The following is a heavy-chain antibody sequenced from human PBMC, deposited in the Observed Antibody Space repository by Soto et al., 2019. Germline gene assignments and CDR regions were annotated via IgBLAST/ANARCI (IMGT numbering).Heavy chain of an antibody. Sequence: PGGSLRLSCAASGFTFSSYSMNWVRQAPGKGLEWVSYISSSSSTIYYADSVKGRFTISRDKAKNSLYLQMNSLRDEDTAVYYCARLKGGSGSYYSNYYYGMDVWGQGTTVTVSS. CDR3: ARLKGGSGSYYSNYYYGMDV. V-gene: IGHV3-48*02. D-gene: IGHD3-10*01. CDR2: ISSSSSTI. J-gene: IGHJ6*02. CDR1: GFTFSSYS.